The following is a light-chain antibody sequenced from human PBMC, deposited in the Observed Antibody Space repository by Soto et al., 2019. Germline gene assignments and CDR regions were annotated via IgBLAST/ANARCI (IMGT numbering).Light chain of an antibody. CDR3: QSYNSSLRGSRV. J-gene: IGLJ2*01. V-gene: IGLV1-40*01. CDR1: ISNIWAGYD. Sequence: SVLGPPPSVAGAPGQRLTISCTGSISNIWAGYDVHWYQQLPGTAPKLLIYGNSNRPSGVPDRFSGSKSGTSASLAITGLQAEDEDDYYCQSYNSSLRGSRVFGGGTKVTAL. CDR2: GNS.